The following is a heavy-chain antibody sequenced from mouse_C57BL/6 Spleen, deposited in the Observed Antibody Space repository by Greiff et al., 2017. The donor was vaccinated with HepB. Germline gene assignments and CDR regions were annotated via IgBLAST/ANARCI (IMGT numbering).Heavy chain of an antibody. J-gene: IGHJ2*01. CDR3: ARAYYGSSGDFDY. V-gene: IGHV3-6*01. CDR2: ISYDGSN. CDR1: GYSITSGYY. Sequence: EVQLQQSGPGLVKPSQSLSLTCSVTGYSITSGYYWNWIRQFPGNKLEWMGYISYDGSNNYNPSLKNRISFTRDTSKNQFFLKLNSVTTEDTATYYGARAYYGSSGDFDYWGQGTTLTVSS. D-gene: IGHD1-1*01.